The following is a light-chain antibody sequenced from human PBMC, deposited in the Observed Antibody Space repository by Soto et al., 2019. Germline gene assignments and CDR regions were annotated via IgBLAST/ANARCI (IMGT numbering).Light chain of an antibody. CDR1: QIVGGDT. CDR3: QQYHWAPDT. J-gene: IGKJ5*01. Sequence: EIVFTQSAGTLSLSPGERATLSCRASQIVGGDTLAWFQQRPGQAPRLVIYGASNRAAGIPDRFSGSGSGTDFTLTVSRLEPEDFAMYYCQQYHWAPDTFGQGTRLEIK. CDR2: GAS. V-gene: IGKV3-20*01.